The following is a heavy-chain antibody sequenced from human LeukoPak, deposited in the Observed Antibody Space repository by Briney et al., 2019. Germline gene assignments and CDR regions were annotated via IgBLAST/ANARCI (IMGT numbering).Heavy chain of an antibody. CDR1: GYTFTTYY. CDR2: IDPSGGST. J-gene: IGHJ3*02. Sequence: ASEKVSCKASGYTFTTYYMHWVRQAPGQGLEWMGIIDPSGGSTSYAQKFQGRVTMTRDTSTSTVYMELSSLRSDDTAVYYCARLSQQTFDIWGQGTLVTVSS. CDR3: ARLSQQTFDI. V-gene: IGHV1-46*01.